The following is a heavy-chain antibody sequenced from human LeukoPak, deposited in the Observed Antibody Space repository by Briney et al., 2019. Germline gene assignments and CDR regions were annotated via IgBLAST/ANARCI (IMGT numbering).Heavy chain of an antibody. CDR1: GYSISSGYY. CDR2: IYHSGST. Sequence: SETLSLTCTVSGYSISSGYYWGWIRQPPGKGLEWIGSIYHSGSTYYNPSLKSRVTISVDTSMNQFSLKLSSVTAADTAVYYCARDPSDYGGNGIDYWGQGTLVTVSS. V-gene: IGHV4-38-2*02. J-gene: IGHJ4*02. CDR3: ARDPSDYGGNGIDY. D-gene: IGHD4-23*01.